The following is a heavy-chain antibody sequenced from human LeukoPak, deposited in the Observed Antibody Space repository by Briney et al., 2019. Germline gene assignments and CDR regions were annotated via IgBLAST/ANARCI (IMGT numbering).Heavy chain of an antibody. CDR1: GFTFSIYA. D-gene: IGHD3-22*01. CDR2: ISSSGGST. J-gene: IGHJ5*02. V-gene: IGHV3-23*01. Sequence: GGSLRLSCAASGFTFSIYAMSWVRQAPGKGLEWVSVISSSGGSTYYADSVKGRFTISRDNSKNTLSLQTNSLRAEDTALYYCAKDRDYYDSSGLGSWGQGTLVTVSS. CDR3: AKDRDYYDSSGLGS.